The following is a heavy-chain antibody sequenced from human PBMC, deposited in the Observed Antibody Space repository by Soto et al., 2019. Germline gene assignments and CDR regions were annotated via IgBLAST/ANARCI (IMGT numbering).Heavy chain of an antibody. D-gene: IGHD2-8*01. CDR1: GSTFSSYA. Sequence: GGSLRLSCAASGSTFSSYAMSWARQAPGKGLEWVPAISGSGGSTYYADSVKGRFTISRDNSKNTLYLQMNSLRAEDTAVYYCEKVVGVLMVYAKGYYGMDVWGQGTTVTVSS. V-gene: IGHV3-23*01. CDR2: ISGSGGST. J-gene: IGHJ6*02. CDR3: EKVVGVLMVYAKGYYGMDV.